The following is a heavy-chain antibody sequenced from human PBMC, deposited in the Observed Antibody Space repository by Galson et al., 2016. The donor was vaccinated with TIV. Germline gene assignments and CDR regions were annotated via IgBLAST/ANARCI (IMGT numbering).Heavy chain of an antibody. Sequence: SVKVSCKVSGDSLSDLSMHWVRQAPGKGLEWMAGFDPEQHKKIYAQKLEGRVTLTDDTSTDTAFLELSSLSFEDTAFYYCASVAWFPGLSLDNWGQGTLVIVSS. V-gene: IGHV1-24*01. CDR3: ASVAWFPGLSLDN. D-gene: IGHD2/OR15-2a*01. CDR2: FDPEQHKK. J-gene: IGHJ4*02. CDR1: GDSLSDLS.